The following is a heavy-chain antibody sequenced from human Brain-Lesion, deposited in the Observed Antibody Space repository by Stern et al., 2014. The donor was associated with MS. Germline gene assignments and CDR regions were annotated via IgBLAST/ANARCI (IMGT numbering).Heavy chain of an antibody. V-gene: IGHV4-4*02. J-gene: IGHJ4*02. CDR3: ARFPASRPHVFDS. D-gene: IGHD6-13*01. CDR2: SDHSGST. Sequence: QLVQSGPGLVKPSGTLSLTCAVSGGSISSSNWWSWVRQSPGKGLEWIGESDHSGSTIYNPSLKSRVTVSVDKSKNRFFLNLRSVTAADTAVYFCARFPASRPHVFDSWGQGTLVTVSS. CDR1: GGSISSSNW.